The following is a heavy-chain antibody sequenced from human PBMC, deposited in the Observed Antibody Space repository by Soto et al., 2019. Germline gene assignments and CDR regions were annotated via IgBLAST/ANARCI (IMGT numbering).Heavy chain of an antibody. CDR1: GYSFTTYY. CDR2: INPNGGST. J-gene: IGHJ3*01. D-gene: IGHD2-15*01. CDR3: ASFCSAGGLPPGPWN. Sequence: QVVQSGAEVRKPGASVKVSCKASGYSFTTYYIHWFRQAPGQGLEWMAIINPNGGSTNSAQKFQGRVTVTRDMSASTVYMELSSLRSDDTAVYYCASFCSAGGLPPGPWNWGRGTMVTVSS. V-gene: IGHV1-46*01.